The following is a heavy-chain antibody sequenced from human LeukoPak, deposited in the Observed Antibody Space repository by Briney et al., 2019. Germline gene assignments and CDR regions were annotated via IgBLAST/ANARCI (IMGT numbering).Heavy chain of an antibody. Sequence: GGSLRLSCAASGFTFSSYAMSWVRQAPAKGLEWVSAISGSGGSTYYADSVKGRFTISRDNSKDTLYLQMNSLRAEDTAVYYCASSGPDYYFDYWGQGTLVTVSS. V-gene: IGHV3-23*01. CDR2: ISGSGGST. CDR3: ASSGPDYYFDY. CDR1: GFTFSSYA. J-gene: IGHJ4*02.